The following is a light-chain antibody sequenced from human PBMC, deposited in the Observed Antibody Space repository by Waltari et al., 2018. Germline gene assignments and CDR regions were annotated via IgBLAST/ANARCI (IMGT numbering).Light chain of an antibody. J-gene: IGLJ1*01. Sequence: HSALTQPASVSGSPGQSITISCTGSDNDVGRYKLASWFHHHPGKAPKPLIFEINKRPSGVSNRFSGSKSGNPASLTISGLQIEDEADYHCCSYAGSDTFHYVFGSGTQVTVL. CDR3: CSYAGSDTFHYV. CDR2: EIN. V-gene: IGLV2-23*02. CDR1: DNDVGRYKL.